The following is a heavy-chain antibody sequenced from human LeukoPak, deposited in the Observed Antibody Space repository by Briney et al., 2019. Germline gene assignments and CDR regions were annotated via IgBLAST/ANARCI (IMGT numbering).Heavy chain of an antibody. J-gene: IGHJ4*02. CDR1: GFTFTTYA. CDR2: MSSGSRYI. D-gene: IGHD2-8*01. CDR3: AKDRSCINGVCHGDFDY. Sequence: KSGGSLRLSCTASGFTFTTYAMTWVRQSPGKGLEWIASMSSGSRYIYYADSVRGRFTIYRDNSKNMVYLQMNSLRAEDTAVYYCAKDRSCINGVCHGDFDYWGQGTLVSV. V-gene: IGHV3-21*04.